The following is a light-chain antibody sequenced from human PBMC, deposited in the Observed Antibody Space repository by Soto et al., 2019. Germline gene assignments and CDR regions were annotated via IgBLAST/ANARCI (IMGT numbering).Light chain of an antibody. CDR3: EQDDDYSWT. CDR1: QSISDW. Sequence: DIQMTQSPSTLSASVGDRVTITCRASQSISDWLAWYQQKPGKAPKFLIYKASNLESGIPSRFSGSGCGTVFTITMSCVQLDDFAPYYCEQDDDYSWTLGQGTKVVIK. V-gene: IGKV1-5*03. CDR2: KAS. J-gene: IGKJ1*01.